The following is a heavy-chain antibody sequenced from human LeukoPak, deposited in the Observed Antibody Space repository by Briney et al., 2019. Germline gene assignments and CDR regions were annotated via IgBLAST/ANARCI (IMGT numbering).Heavy chain of an antibody. V-gene: IGHV3-23*01. Sequence: GGSLRLSCAASGFTFSSYAMSWVRQAPGKGLEWVSAISGSGGSTYYADSAKGRFTISRDNSRNTLYLQMNSLRAEDTAVYYCATNSPRIVGATTTLDYWGQGTLVTVSS. CDR1: GFTFSSYA. CDR3: ATNSPRIVGATTTLDY. D-gene: IGHD1-26*01. CDR2: ISGSGGST. J-gene: IGHJ4*02.